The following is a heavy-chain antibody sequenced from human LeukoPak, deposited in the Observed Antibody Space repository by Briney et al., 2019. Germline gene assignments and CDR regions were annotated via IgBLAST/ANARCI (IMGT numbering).Heavy chain of an antibody. CDR2: IKQDGSEK. CDR3: ARSGEYYYDSSVFDY. J-gene: IGHJ4*02. V-gene: IGHV3-7*01. Sequence: GGSLRLSCAASGFTFSSYWMSWVRQAPGKGLEWVANIKQDGSEKYYVDSVKGRFTISRDNAKNSVYLQMNSLRAEDTAAYYCARSGEYYYDSSVFDYWGQGTLVTVSS. CDR1: GFTFSSYW. D-gene: IGHD3-22*01.